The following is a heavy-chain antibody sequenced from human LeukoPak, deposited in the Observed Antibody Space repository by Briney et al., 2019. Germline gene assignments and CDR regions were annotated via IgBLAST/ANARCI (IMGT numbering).Heavy chain of an antibody. V-gene: IGHV3-21*04. D-gene: IGHD1-26*01. CDR2: ISSSSSYI. J-gene: IGHJ4*02. CDR1: GFTFSSYS. CDR3: AKDRGIVGATIPDY. Sequence: KPGGSLRLSCAASGFTFSSYSMNWVRQAPGKGLEWVSSISSSSSYIYYADSVKGRFTISRDNSKNSLYLQMNSLRTEDTALYYCAKDRGIVGATIPDYWGQGTLVTVSS.